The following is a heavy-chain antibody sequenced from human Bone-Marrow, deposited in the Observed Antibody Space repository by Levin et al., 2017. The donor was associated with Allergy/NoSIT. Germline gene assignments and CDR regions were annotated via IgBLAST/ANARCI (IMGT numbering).Heavy chain of an antibody. Sequence: GSLRLSCAVYGGSFSGYYWSWIRQPPGKGLEWIGEINHSGSTNYNPSLKSRVTISVDTSKNQFSLKLSSVTAADTAVYYCARGYCSSTSCPLSPRCSGYYYYMDVWGKGTTVTVSS. D-gene: IGHD2-2*01. CDR2: INHSGST. CDR1: GGSFSGYY. CDR3: ARGYCSSTSCPLSPRCSGYYYYMDV. V-gene: IGHV4-34*01. J-gene: IGHJ6*03.